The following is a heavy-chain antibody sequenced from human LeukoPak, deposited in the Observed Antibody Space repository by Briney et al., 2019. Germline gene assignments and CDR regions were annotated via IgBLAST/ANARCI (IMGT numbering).Heavy chain of an antibody. V-gene: IGHV3-30*02. CDR2: IRFDGSNK. CDR3: AKRGGMYPAHYFDY. Sequence: HAGGSLRLSCAASGFTFSSYGMHWVRQAPGKGLEWVAFIRFDGSNKYYADSVKGRFTISRDNSKNTLYLQMNSLRPEDTAVYYCAKRGGMYPAHYFDYWGQGTLVTVSS. J-gene: IGHJ4*02. D-gene: IGHD6-13*01. CDR1: GFTFSSYG.